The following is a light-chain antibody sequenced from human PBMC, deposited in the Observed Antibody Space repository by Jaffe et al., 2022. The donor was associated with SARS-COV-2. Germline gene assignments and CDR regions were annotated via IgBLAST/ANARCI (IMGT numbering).Light chain of an antibody. V-gene: IGLV2-14*01. CDR1: SSDVDDYNS. Sequence: QSALTQPASVSGSPGQSITISCTGTSSDVDDYNSVSWYQQHPGEVPKLMIYDVTNRPSGVSNRFSGSKSGNTASLTISGLQAEDEADYYCSSYTSSSTVIFGGGTKVTVL. CDR3: SSYTSSSTVI. CDR2: DVT. J-gene: IGLJ2*01.